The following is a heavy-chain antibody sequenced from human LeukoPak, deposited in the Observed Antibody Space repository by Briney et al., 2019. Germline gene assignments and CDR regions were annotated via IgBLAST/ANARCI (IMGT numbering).Heavy chain of an antibody. CDR1: GGSVTSGGFY. D-gene: IGHD3-10*01. Sequence: SGTLSLTCSVSGGSVTSGGFYWGWLRQPPGKGPEWIATIYCTGSTYYNPSLNSRVTVSIDTSKNQFSLRLTSVTATDTAVYHCARHSGSGSLSRPFDPWGQGTLVTVSS. CDR2: IYCTGST. V-gene: IGHV4-39*01. J-gene: IGHJ5*02. CDR3: ARHSGSGSLSRPFDP.